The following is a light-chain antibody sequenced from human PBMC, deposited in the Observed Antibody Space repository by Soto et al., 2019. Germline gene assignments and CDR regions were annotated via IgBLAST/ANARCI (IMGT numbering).Light chain of an antibody. CDR2: GAS. Sequence: DVRMTQSPSSLSASVGDTITITCRASRTINTYLNWFQQKPGEPPRLLIYGASTLHDGVPSRFSGSGSGADFTLTISCLQSEDFATYYCQQYYSCPLTFGQGTKVEIK. J-gene: IGKJ1*01. CDR3: QQYYSCPLT. CDR1: RTINTY. V-gene: IGKV1-39*01.